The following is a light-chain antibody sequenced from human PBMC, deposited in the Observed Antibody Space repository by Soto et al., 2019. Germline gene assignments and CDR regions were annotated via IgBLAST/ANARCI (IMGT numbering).Light chain of an antibody. CDR2: WAS. J-gene: IGKJ2*01. CDR1: QSVLHSSNSKNY. V-gene: IGKV4-1*01. Sequence: DIVMTQSPDSLTVSLGERTTINCKSSQSVLHSSNSKNYLAWFQQKQGQPPKLLIYWASTRASGVPDRFSGSGSGTDFSLIISSLQAEDVAVYYCQHYNNWPFTFGQGTKLEIK. CDR3: QHYNNWPFT.